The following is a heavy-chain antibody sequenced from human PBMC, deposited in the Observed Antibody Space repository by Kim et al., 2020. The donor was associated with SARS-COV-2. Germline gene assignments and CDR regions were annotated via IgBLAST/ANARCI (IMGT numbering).Heavy chain of an antibody. CDR3: AKDPFPDDYAYYFDY. J-gene: IGHJ4*02. Sequence: GGSLRLSCAASGFTFSSYAMSWVRQAPGKGLEWVSAISGSGGSTYYADSVKGRFTISRDNSKNTLYLQMNSLRAEDTAVYYCAKDPFPDDYAYYFDYWGQGTLVTVSS. CDR2: ISGSGGST. V-gene: IGHV3-23*01. CDR1: GFTFSSYA. D-gene: IGHD4-17*01.